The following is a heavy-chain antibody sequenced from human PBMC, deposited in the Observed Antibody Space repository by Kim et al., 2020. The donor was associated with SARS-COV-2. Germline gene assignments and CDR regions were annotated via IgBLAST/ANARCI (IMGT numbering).Heavy chain of an antibody. D-gene: IGHD2-21*01. CDR1: GFTFSSYA. J-gene: IGHJ4*02. CDR2: ISGSGGST. CDR3: ANAFFVVPPDY. V-gene: IGHV3-23*01. Sequence: GGSLRLSCAVSGFTFSSYAMSWVRQAPGKGLEWVSAISGSGGSTYYADSVKGRFTISRDNSENTLYLQMNSLRAEDTAVYYRANAFFVVPPDYWGQGTLVTVSS.